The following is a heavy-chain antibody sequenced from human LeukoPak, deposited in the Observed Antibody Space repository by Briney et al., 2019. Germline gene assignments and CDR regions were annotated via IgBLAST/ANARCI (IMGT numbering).Heavy chain of an antibody. V-gene: IGHV4-4*02. CDR3: ARDEYGSVFDY. CDR2: INHSGST. J-gene: IGHJ4*02. Sequence: SGTLSLTCAVSGGSISSNNWWNWVRQPPGKGLEWIGEINHSGSTNYNPSLKSRVTISVDTSKNQFSLKLSSVTAADTAVYYCARDEYGSVFDYWGQGTLVTVSS. D-gene: IGHD4-17*01. CDR1: GGSISSNNW.